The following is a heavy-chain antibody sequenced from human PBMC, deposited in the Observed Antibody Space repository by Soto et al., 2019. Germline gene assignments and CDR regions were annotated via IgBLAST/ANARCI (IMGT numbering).Heavy chain of an antibody. CDR1: GGSISTSNW. CDR3: ARARATIAAAAIFDC. D-gene: IGHD6-13*01. J-gene: IGHJ4*02. V-gene: IGHV4-4*02. CDR2: VYRTGST. Sequence: QVQLQESGPGLVKPSGTLSLTCAVSGGSISTSNWWSWVRQPPGKGLEWIGEVYRTGSTNYTPSLESRLPIAVDKSKNQFSLKRTSVTAADTAVYYCARARATIAAAAIFDCWGQGTLVTVSS.